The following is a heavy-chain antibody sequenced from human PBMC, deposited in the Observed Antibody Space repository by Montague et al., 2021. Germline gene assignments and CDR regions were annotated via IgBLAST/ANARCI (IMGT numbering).Heavy chain of an antibody. V-gene: IGHV4-39*01. J-gene: IGHJ5*02. Sequence: SETLSLTCTVSGASINSSPYYWGWIRQPPGKGLEWIGSIYYSANTYYNPSLKSRLSISVDTTKNQFSLRLKSVTAADTAVYHCARVDRDGDCYTFDPWGQGTLVTVSS. D-gene: IGHD2-21*02. CDR3: ARVDRDGDCYTFDP. CDR1: GASINSSPYY. CDR2: IYYSANT.